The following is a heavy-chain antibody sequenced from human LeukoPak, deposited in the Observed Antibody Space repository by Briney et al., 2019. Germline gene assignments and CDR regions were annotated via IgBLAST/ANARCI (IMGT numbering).Heavy chain of an antibody. CDR1: GGTFSSYA. D-gene: IGHD3-10*01. V-gene: IGHV1-69*05. CDR2: IIPIFGTA. Sequence: SVKVSCKAPGGTFSSYAISWVRQAPGQGLEWMGGIIPIFGTANYAQKFQGRVTMTRDTSTSTVYMELSSLRSEDTAVYYCARGGLLQKYNCFDPWGQGTLVTVSS. J-gene: IGHJ5*02. CDR3: ARGGLLQKYNCFDP.